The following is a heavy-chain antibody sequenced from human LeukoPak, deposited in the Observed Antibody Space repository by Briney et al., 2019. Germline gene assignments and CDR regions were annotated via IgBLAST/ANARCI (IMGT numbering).Heavy chain of an antibody. CDR2: IFGSGGSA. Sequence: PGGSLRLSCEASGFTFGSYAMYWVRPAPGKGLEWVAGIFGSGGSAHYADSVKGRFTISRDNSKNTVYLQINSLRAEDTAVYYCGKTTTGYSSGQKPAWPVDYWGQGTLVTVSS. V-gene: IGHV3-23*01. CDR3: GKTTTGYSSGQKPAWPVDY. CDR1: GFTFGSYA. D-gene: IGHD6-19*01. J-gene: IGHJ4*02.